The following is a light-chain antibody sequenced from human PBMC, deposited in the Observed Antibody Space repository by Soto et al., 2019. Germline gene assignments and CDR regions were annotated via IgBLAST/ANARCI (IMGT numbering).Light chain of an antibody. J-gene: IGLJ2*01. Sequence: QSVLTQPPSVSGARGRRVTISCTGSSSKIGAGYDVHWYQQLPGTAPKLLIYGNSNRPSGVPDRFSGSKSGTSASLAITGLQAEDEADYYCQSYDSSLSGYVVFGGGTKLTVL. V-gene: IGLV1-40*01. CDR2: GNS. CDR3: QSYDSSLSGYVV. CDR1: SSKIGAGYD.